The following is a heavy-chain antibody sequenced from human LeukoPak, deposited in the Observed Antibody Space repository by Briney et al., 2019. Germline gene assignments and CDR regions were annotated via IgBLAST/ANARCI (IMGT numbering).Heavy chain of an antibody. J-gene: IGHJ5*02. CDR3: ARDVYYYDSSGFDP. CDR1: GFTLGNAW. D-gene: IGHD3-22*01. Sequence: GGSLRLSCAASGFTLGNAWMHWVRQAPGKGLEWVSSISGSSSYIYYADSVKGRFTISRGNAKNSLYLQMNSLRAEDTAVYYCARDVYYYDSSGFDPWGQGTLVTVSS. CDR2: ISGSSSYI. V-gene: IGHV3-21*01.